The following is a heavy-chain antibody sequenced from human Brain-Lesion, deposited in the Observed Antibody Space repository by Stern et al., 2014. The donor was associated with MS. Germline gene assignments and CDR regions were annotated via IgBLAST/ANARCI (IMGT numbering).Heavy chain of an antibody. D-gene: IGHD1-1*01. CDR3: AKHLAERPFDY. CDR2: ISNDGNHK. Sequence: VHLVASGGGLVQPGGSLRLSCAASGFTYTAYWIRWVRPAPGKGPEWVAVISNDGNHKYYAGSVKDRFTISRDNSKNTLYLQMNSLRVEDTAVYYCAKHLAERPFDYWGQGTLVTVSS. V-gene: IGHV3-30*18. CDR1: GFTYTAYW. J-gene: IGHJ4*02.